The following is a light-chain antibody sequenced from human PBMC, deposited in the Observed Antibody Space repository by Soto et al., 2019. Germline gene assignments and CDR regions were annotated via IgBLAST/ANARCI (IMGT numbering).Light chain of an antibody. Sequence: QSVLTQPASVSGSPGQSITISCTGTSSDVGGYDYVSWYQLHPGKAPKLMIFEVSNRPSGVSYRFSGSKSGNTASLTISGLQAEDAAAYFCSSYSISTAYLFGTGTKV. CDR1: SSDVGGYDY. J-gene: IGLJ1*01. CDR3: SSYSISTAYL. V-gene: IGLV2-14*01. CDR2: EVS.